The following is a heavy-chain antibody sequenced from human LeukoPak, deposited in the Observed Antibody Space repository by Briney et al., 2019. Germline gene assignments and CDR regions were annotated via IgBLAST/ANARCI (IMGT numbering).Heavy chain of an antibody. J-gene: IGHJ6*02. CDR3: ARDLEYSSSYYGMDV. V-gene: IGHV3-30*14. Sequence: GGSLRLSCAASGFTFSSYAMHWVRQAPGKGLEWVAVISYDGSNKYYADSVKGRFTISRDNSKNTLYLQMNSLRAEDTAVYYCARDLEYSSSYYGMDVWGQGTTVTVSS. CDR1: GFTFSSYA. D-gene: IGHD6-6*01. CDR2: ISYDGSNK.